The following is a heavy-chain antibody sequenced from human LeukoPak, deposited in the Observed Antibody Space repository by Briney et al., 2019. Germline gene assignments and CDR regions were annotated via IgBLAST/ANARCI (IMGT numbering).Heavy chain of an antibody. J-gene: IGHJ5*02. CDR1: GYTFTSYG. D-gene: IGHD2-15*01. CDR3: ARVKPTHGEGYCSGGICWFDR. V-gene: IGHV1-18*01. Sequence: ASVKVSCKASGYTFTSYGISWVRQAPGQGLEWMGWISAYNGNTNYAQKLQGRVTMTTDTSTSTAYMELRSLRSDDTAVYYCARVKPTHGEGYCSGGICWFDRWGQGTLVTVSS. CDR2: ISAYNGNT.